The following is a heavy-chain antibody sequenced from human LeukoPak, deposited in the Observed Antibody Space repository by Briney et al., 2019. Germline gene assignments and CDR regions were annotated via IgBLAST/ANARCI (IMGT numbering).Heavy chain of an antibody. CDR3: ARDPKGDFDY. CDR1: GFTFSSYA. J-gene: IGHJ4*02. V-gene: IGHV3-30-3*01. Sequence: GGSLRLSCAASGFTFSSYAMHWVRQAPGKGLEWVAVISYDGSNKYYADSVKGRFTISRDNSKNTLYLQTNSLRAEDTAVYYCARDPKGDFDYWGQGTLVTVSS. CDR2: ISYDGSNK.